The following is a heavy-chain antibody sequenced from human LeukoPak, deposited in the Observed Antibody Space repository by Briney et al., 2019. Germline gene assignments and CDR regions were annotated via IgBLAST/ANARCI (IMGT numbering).Heavy chain of an antibody. V-gene: IGHV3-9*01. CDR1: GFTFDDYA. D-gene: IGHD6-13*01. Sequence: GGSLRLSCAASGFTFDDYAMHWVRQAPGKGLEWVSGISWNGGSIGYADSVKGRFTISRDNAKNSLYLQMNSLRAEDTALYYCAKDTQIAAAAPDAFDIWGQGTMVTVSS. J-gene: IGHJ3*02. CDR3: AKDTQIAAAAPDAFDI. CDR2: ISWNGGSI.